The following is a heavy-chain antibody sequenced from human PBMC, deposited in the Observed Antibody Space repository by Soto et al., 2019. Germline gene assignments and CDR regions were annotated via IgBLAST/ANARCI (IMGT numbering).Heavy chain of an antibody. CDR1: GGSFRGYF. J-gene: IGHJ4*02. V-gene: IGHV4-34*01. CDR2: INYSGST. Sequence: QVQLQQWGGGLLKPSETLSLTCGVYGGSFRGYFWTWIRQPPGKGLEWIGEINYSGSTNYNPSLMSRVALSVDRSQNQFSLKMTSVTAADTALYYCARGQQEDYIGGTYRFSVADIDSWGQGTLVTVSS. CDR3: ARGQQEDYIGGTYRFSVADIDS. D-gene: IGHD3-16*02.